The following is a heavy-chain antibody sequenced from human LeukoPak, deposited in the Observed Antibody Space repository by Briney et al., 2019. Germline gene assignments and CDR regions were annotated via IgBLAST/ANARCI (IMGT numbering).Heavy chain of an antibody. CDR2: IIPIFGTT. J-gene: IGHJ6*02. CDR3: ASKPTPIAAAGKVSYYYGMDV. Sequence: ASVKVSCKASGCTFIIYVINWVRQAPGQGLEWMGGIIPIFGTTNSAQKFQARVTITADESTSTAYMELSSLRSEDTAVYYCASKPTPIAAAGKVSYYYGMDVWGQGTTVTVSS. CDR1: GCTFIIYV. V-gene: IGHV1-69*13. D-gene: IGHD6-13*01.